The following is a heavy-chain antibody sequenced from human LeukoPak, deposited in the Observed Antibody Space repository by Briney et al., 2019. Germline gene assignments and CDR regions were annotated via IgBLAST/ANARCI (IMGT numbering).Heavy chain of an antibody. CDR3: GIDFPPDD. V-gene: IGHV3-30*02. J-gene: IGHJ4*02. CDR1: AFTFTFSTSG. D-gene: IGHD2/OR15-2a*01. Sequence: GGSLRLSCAASAFTFTFSTSGMHWVRQAPGKGLEWVAFIQYDDSEKYYADSVRGRCTISRDNSKNTVYLQMNSLRAEDTAVYYCGIDFPPDDWGQGTPVTVSS. CDR2: IQYDDSEK.